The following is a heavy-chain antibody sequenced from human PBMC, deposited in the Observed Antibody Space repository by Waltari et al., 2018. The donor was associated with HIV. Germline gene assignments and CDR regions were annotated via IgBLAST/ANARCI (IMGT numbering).Heavy chain of an antibody. CDR2: MNPNSGNT. CDR1: GYTFTSYD. CDR3: ARREGTYCSGGSCYSIYYYGMDV. J-gene: IGHJ6*02. D-gene: IGHD2-15*01. Sequence: KPGASVKVSCKASGYTFTSYDINWVRQATGQGLEWMGWMNPNSGNTGYAQKFQGRVTMTRNTSISTAYMELSSLRSEDTAVYYCARREGTYCSGGSCYSIYYYGMDVWGQGTTVTVSS. V-gene: IGHV1-8*01.